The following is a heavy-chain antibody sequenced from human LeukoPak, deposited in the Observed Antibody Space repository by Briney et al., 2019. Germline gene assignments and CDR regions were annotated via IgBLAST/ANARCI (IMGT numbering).Heavy chain of an antibody. J-gene: IGHJ6*03. Sequence: PSETLSLTCAVYGGSFSGCYWSWIRQPPGKGLEWIGEINHSGSTNYNPSLKSRVTISVDTSKNQFSLKLSSVTAADTAVYYCARGSLAYYDFWSGYYGDYYYYMDVWGKGTTVTVSS. CDR2: INHSGST. CDR1: GGSFSGCY. D-gene: IGHD3-3*01. CDR3: ARGSLAYYDFWSGYYGDYYYYMDV. V-gene: IGHV4-34*01.